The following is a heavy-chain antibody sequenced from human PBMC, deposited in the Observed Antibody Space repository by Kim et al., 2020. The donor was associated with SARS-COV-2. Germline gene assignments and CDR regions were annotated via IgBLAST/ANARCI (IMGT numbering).Heavy chain of an antibody. Sequence: YYTASGKGRFTISRNNTKNTLKLQMTSLRAEDTAVYYWAKEEYGDDVLDYWGQGTLVTVSS. V-gene: IGHV3-23*01. CDR3: AKEEYGDDVLDY. D-gene: IGHD4-17*01. J-gene: IGHJ4*02.